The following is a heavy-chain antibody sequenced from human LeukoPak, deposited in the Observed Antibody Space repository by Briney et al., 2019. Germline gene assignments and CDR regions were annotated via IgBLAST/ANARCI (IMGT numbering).Heavy chain of an antibody. J-gene: IGHJ4*02. CDR3: ASHAHDYDSSGYFDS. Sequence: GGSLRLSCVVSRLTFNSNAMYWVRQAPGKGLEWVSGISVSGGSEYYANSVKGRFSVSRDNSKHTVYLQMNSLRAEDTAVYFCASHAHDYDSSGYFDSWGQGALVTVSS. V-gene: IGHV3-23*01. CDR1: RLTFNSNA. D-gene: IGHD3-22*01. CDR2: ISVSGGSE.